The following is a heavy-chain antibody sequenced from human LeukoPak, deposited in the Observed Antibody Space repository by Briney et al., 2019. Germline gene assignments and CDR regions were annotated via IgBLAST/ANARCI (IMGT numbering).Heavy chain of an antibody. J-gene: IGHJ4*02. V-gene: IGHV3-7*05. CDR1: GISFATYW. CDR2: IKQDGSDK. CDR3: ARAWDY. Sequence: GGSLRLSCVASGISFATYWMTWVRQAPGKGLEWVANIKQDGSDKYYVDSVKGRFTISRDNAKNSVYLQMNSLRAEDTAVYYCARAWDYWGQGTLVTVSS.